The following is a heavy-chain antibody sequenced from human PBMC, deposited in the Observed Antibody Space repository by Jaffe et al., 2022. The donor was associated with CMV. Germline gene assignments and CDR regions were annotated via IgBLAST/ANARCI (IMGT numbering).Heavy chain of an antibody. CDR1: GFTVSSNY. CDR3: ARWSYYGSGSYYPSYYYYYMDV. V-gene: IGHV3-53*02. D-gene: IGHD3-10*01. CDR2: IYSGGST. J-gene: IGHJ6*03. Sequence: EVQLVETGGGLIQPGGSLRLSCAASGFTVSSNYMSWVRQAPGKGLEWVSVIYSGGSTYYADSVKGRFTISRDNSKNTLYLQMNSLRAEDTAVYYCARWSYYGSGSYYPSYYYYYMDVWGKGTTVTVSS.